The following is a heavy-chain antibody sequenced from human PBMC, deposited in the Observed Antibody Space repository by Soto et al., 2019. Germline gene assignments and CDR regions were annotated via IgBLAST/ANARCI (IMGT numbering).Heavy chain of an antibody. CDR3: AREISLSAGSYFDY. CDR1: GFTFNTYN. J-gene: IGHJ4*02. V-gene: IGHV3-48*02. Sequence: GESLRLSCTASGFTFNTYNMNWVRQAPGKGLEWVSYISSSSYTIKYADSVEGRFTVSRDNGKKSLYLQMNSLRDEDTAVYFCAREISLSAGSYFDYWGQGTLVTVSS. D-gene: IGHD3-10*01. CDR2: ISSSSYTI.